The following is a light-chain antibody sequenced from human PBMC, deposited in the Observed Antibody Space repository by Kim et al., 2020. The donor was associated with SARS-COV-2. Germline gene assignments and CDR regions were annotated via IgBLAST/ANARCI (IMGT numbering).Light chain of an antibody. V-gene: IGKV1D-12*01. Sequence: SAPVGDRVTSTCLARQGISIWLAWYQQKPVKAPKLLIYAATSLQSGVPSRFSGSGSGTDFTLTISSLQPEDFATYDCQQANSFPLTFGGGTKLEI. CDR3: QQANSFPLT. CDR1: QGISIW. J-gene: IGKJ4*01. CDR2: AAT.